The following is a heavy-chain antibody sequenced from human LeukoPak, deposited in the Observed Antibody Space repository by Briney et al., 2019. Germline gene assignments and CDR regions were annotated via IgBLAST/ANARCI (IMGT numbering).Heavy chain of an antibody. D-gene: IGHD6-6*01. CDR2: IWYDGSNK. CDR1: GFTFSSYG. V-gene: IGHV3-33*01. Sequence: PGRSLRLSCAASGFTFSSYGMHWVRQAPGKGLEWVAVIWYDGSNKYYADSVKGRFTISRDNSKNTLYLQMNSLRAEDTAVYYCARDPSEDDAFDIWGQGTMVTVSS. J-gene: IGHJ3*02. CDR3: ARDPSEDDAFDI.